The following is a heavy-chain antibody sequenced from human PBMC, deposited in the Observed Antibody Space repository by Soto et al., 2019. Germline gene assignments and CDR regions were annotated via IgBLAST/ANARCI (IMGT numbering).Heavy chain of an antibody. D-gene: IGHD2-2*01. CDR2: IIPILGIA. CDR1: GGTFSSYT. CDR3: ARTTTSQHIVVVPAARVPYYYYMDV. V-gene: IGHV1-69*02. J-gene: IGHJ6*03. Sequence: ASVKVSCKASGGTFSSYTISWVRQAPGQGLEWMGRIIPILGIANYAQKFQGRVTITADKSTSTAYMELSSLRSEDTAVYYCARTTTSQHIVVVPAARVPYYYYMDVWGKGTTVTVSS.